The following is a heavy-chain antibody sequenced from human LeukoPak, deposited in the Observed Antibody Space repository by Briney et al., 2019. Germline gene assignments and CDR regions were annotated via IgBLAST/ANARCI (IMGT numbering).Heavy chain of an antibody. D-gene: IGHD5-24*01. Sequence: ASVKVSCKASGYTFTTYGITWVRQAPGQGLEWMGWISGYNGKTNYAQKLQGRVTMTTDPSTSTACMELRSLRSDDTAVFYCARDQRPPSYYFDYWGQGTLVTVSS. J-gene: IGHJ4*02. CDR3: ARDQRPPSYYFDY. CDR2: ISGYNGKT. V-gene: IGHV1-18*01. CDR1: GYTFTTYG.